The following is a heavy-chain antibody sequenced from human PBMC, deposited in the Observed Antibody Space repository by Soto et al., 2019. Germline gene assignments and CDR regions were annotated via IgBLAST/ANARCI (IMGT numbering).Heavy chain of an antibody. CDR1: GFTFISDA. CDR2: ISGSGGST. V-gene: IGHV3-23*01. D-gene: IGHD3-3*01. Sequence: GGSLILSCAASGFTFISDAMSWVRQAPGKGLEWVSAISGSGGSTYYADSVKGRFTISRDNSKNTLYLQMNSLRAEDTAVYYCAKDRAYYDFWSGYPNYFDXWGQGTLVTVSS. J-gene: IGHJ4*02. CDR3: AKDRAYYDFWSGYPNYFDX.